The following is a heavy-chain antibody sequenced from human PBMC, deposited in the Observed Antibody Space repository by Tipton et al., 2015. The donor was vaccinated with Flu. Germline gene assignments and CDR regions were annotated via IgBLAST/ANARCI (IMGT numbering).Heavy chain of an antibody. V-gene: IGHV4-4*02. D-gene: IGHD2-2*01. Sequence: SLRLSCAVSGGSISSDHWWSWVRQTQPPGKGLEWIGAIYHEGGTNYNPSLKSRVTMSVDNSKNQFSLTLTSVTTADTAVYYCARVAAGDGCSITSCQEYDYWGQGALVTVSS. CDR1: GGSISSDHW. CDR2: IYHEGGT. J-gene: IGHJ4*02. CDR3: ARVAAGDGCSITSCQEYDY.